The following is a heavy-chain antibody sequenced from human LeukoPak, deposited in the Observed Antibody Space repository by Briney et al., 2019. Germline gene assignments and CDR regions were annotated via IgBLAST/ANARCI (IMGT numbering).Heavy chain of an antibody. D-gene: IGHD3-10*01. V-gene: IGHV3-15*01. Sequence: GGSLRLSCVASGFIFSNAWMSWVRQAPGKGLEWVGRIKRKTDGGTTDYAAPVKGRFSISRDDSKKTLHLQMNSLKIEDTAVYYCTTEGTVRGACLDYWGQGTLVTVSS. J-gene: IGHJ4*02. CDR3: TTEGTVRGACLDY. CDR1: GFIFSNAW. CDR2: IKRKTDGGTT.